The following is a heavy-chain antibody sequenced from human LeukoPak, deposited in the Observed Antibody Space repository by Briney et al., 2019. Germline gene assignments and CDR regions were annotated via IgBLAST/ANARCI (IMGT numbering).Heavy chain of an antibody. J-gene: IGHJ5*02. CDR1: GFTFSSYS. Sequence: GGSLRLSCAASGFTFSSYSMNWVRQAPGKGLEWVSSISSRSSYIYYADSVKGRFTISRDNAKNSLYLQMNSLRAEDTAVYYCARDWGDGRAERPAWGQGTLVTVSS. CDR2: ISSRSSYI. V-gene: IGHV3-21*01. CDR3: ARDWGDGRAERPA. D-gene: IGHD2-15*01.